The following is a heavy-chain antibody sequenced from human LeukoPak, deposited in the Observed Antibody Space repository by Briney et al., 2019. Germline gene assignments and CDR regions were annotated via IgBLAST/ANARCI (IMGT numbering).Heavy chain of an antibody. Sequence: SETLSLTCTVSGGSISSSSYYWGWIRQPPGKGLEWIGTIYYSGDTYYNPSLKSRVSISVDTSKNQFSLKLSSVTAADTAVYYCARQAVAGNGFDYWGQGTLVTVSS. CDR2: IYYSGDT. CDR1: GGSISSSSYY. D-gene: IGHD6-19*01. J-gene: IGHJ4*02. CDR3: ARQAVAGNGFDY. V-gene: IGHV4-39*01.